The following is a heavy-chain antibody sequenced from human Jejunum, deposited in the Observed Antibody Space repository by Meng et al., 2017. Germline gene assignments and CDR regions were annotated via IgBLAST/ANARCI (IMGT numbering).Heavy chain of an antibody. Sequence: QVHLVQPGAEVKKPGASVKVSCKASGYTFINYGIVWVRQAPEQGLEWMGWISTYNGNTDYAQNCQDRVTMTTDTSTSTAYMELRSLRSDDTAVYFCARDNIVGGYYTYWGQGTLVTVSS. J-gene: IGHJ4*02. CDR3: ARDNIVGGYYTY. V-gene: IGHV1-18*01. D-gene: IGHD3-3*01. CDR1: GYTFINYG. CDR2: ISTYNGNT.